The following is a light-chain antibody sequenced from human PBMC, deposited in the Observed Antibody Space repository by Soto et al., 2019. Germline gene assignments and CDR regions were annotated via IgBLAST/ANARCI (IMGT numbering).Light chain of an antibody. CDR3: QHYDGWVKA. J-gene: IGKJ2*01. Sequence: EVVMTQSPANLSVSPGEGATLSCRASQSVDMNLAWYQQNPGQAPRLLIYGASARATGVPDRFRAFGSGTQFTLIISSLQSEDSAIYYCQHYDGWVKAFGQGTKLEIK. CDR1: QSVDMN. CDR2: GAS. V-gene: IGKV3-15*01.